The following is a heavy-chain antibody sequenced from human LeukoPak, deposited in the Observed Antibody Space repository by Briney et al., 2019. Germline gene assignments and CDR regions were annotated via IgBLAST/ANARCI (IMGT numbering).Heavy chain of an antibody. CDR2: IYYSGSS. CDR1: GGSISTYY. V-gene: IGHV4-59*01. Sequence: SGTLSLTCSVSGGSISTYYWSWIRQPPGKGLEWIGNIYYSGSSYYNPSLKSRVTVSVDTAKNQFSLKLSSVTAADTAVYYCARQQYSTSSCDSWGQGTLVTAST. J-gene: IGHJ4*02. D-gene: IGHD6-6*01. CDR3: ARQQYSTSSCDS.